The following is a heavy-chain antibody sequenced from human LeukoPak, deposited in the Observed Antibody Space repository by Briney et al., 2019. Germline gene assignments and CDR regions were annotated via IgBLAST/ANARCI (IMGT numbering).Heavy chain of an antibody. J-gene: IGHJ3*02. Sequence: GGSLRLSCAASGFTFGSYGMHWVRQAPGKGLEWVAFIRYDGSNKYYADSVKGRFTISRDNSKNTLYLQMNSLRAEDTAVYYCAKDPYSSSPVYAFDIWGQGTMVTVSS. CDR3: AKDPYSSSPVYAFDI. D-gene: IGHD6-13*01. CDR1: GFTFGSYG. V-gene: IGHV3-30*02. CDR2: IRYDGSNK.